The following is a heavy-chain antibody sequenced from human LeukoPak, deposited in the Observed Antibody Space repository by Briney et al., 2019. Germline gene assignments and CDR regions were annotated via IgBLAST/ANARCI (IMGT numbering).Heavy chain of an antibody. CDR1: GYTFSNHW. J-gene: IGHJ4*02. Sequence: GESLKISCKTSGYTFSNHWIGCVRQMPGKGLEWMGIIYPGPGAGPGGSNPIYSPSFQGQVTISADNSITTAYLQWSSLKASDTAIYYCARHSTRPNWYSPIDYWGQGTLVTVSS. CDR2: IYPGPGAGPGGSNP. V-gene: IGHV5-51*01. D-gene: IGHD2-21*01. CDR3: ARHSTRPNWYSPIDY.